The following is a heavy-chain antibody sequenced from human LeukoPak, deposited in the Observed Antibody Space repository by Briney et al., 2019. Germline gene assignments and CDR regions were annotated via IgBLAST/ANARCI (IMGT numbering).Heavy chain of an antibody. D-gene: IGHD6-13*01. J-gene: IGHJ6*02. CDR2: IYYSGST. Sequence: PSETLSLTCTVSGGLISTYYWSWIRQPPGKGLEWIGYIYYSGSTNYNPSLKIRVTISVDTSKNQFSLTLTSVTAADTAEYYCARAPPSAAGYYYGLDVWGQGTTVTVSS. CDR1: GGLISTYY. V-gene: IGHV4-59*01. CDR3: ARAPPSAAGYYYGLDV.